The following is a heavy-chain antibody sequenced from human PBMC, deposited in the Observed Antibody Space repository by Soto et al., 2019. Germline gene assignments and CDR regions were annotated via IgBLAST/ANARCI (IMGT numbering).Heavy chain of an antibody. CDR1: GGSFSGYY. V-gene: IGHV4-34*01. CDR2: INHSGST. Sequence: SETLSLTCAVYGGSFSGYYWSWIRQPPGKGLEWIGEINHSGSTNYNPSLKSRVTISVDTSKNQFSLKLSSVTAADTAVYYCARGRGYGSGSYSKKGLDYWGQGTLVTVSS. J-gene: IGHJ4*02. CDR3: ARGRGYGSGSYSKKGLDY. D-gene: IGHD3-10*01.